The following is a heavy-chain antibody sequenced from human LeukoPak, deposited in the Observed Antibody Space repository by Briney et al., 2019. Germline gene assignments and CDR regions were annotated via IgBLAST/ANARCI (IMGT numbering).Heavy chain of an antibody. CDR3: AKDYSAYNYLADFDY. J-gene: IGHJ4*02. CDR2: ISGSGGT. CDR1: GFTFNSYD. Sequence: PGGSQRLSCAASGFTFNSYDMSWVRQAPGKGLEWVSAISGSGGTYYAESVKGRFTVSRDNSNNTLYLQMDGMRAEDTAVYYCAKDYSAYNYLADFDYWGQGTLVTVSS. D-gene: IGHD5-24*01. V-gene: IGHV3-23*01.